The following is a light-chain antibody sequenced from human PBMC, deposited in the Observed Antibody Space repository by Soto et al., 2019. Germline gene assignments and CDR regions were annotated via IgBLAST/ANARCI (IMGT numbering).Light chain of an antibody. CDR2: DAS. V-gene: IGKV3-15*01. Sequence: VMTKSPATLSVSPGERATLSCRASESVSRNLAWYQQKPGQAPRLLIYDASTRATGIPDRFSGGGSGTEFTLTISSLQSEDFVVYYCQQYNSWPPITFGQGTRLEIK. CDR3: QQYNSWPPIT. CDR1: ESVSRN. J-gene: IGKJ5*01.